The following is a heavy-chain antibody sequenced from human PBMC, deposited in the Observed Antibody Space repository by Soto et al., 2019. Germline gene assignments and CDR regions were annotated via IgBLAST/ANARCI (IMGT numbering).Heavy chain of an antibody. CDR2: IIPMLNTT. J-gene: IGHJ6*04. D-gene: IGHD2-2*01. Sequence: QVQLVQSGAEVRKPGSSVKVSCKASGGTFSSYTINWVRQAPGQGLEWMGRIIPMLNTTNYAQKFQGRVTMTADKSTSTADMELSRLRSEDTAIYYCARDSRVGWSGTSCYLSLWGKGTTVTVSS. CDR1: GGTFSSYT. V-gene: IGHV1-69*08. CDR3: ARDSRVGWSGTSCYLSL.